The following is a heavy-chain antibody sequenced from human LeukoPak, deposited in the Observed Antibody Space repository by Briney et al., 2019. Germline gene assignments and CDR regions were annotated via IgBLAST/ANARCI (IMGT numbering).Heavy chain of an antibody. D-gene: IGHD6-19*01. CDR1: GYTFTNYG. J-gene: IGHJ2*01. CDR2: VSGYNGHT. CDR3: ARDRVPGWGMAGWYFDL. V-gene: IGHV1-18*01. Sequence: GASVKVSCKASGYTFTNYGIDWVRRAPGQGPEWMGWVSGYNGHTNYAEKFQGRVTMTTDTSASTVYMELTSLTSDDTAVYYRARDRVPGWGMAGWYFDLWGRGTLVTVSS.